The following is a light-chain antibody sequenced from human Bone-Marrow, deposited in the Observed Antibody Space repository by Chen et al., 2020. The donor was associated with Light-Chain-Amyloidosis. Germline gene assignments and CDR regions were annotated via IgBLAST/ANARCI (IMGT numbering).Light chain of an antibody. V-gene: IGKV3-20*01. Sequence: EIVLTQSPGTLSLSPGEGANLSCRASQTISSNNLTWYQPKFGHAPRLLIYGSSSRATGIPDRFTGRGSGTCFTLTINRLGPKDFAMNYCQQYGTTPLTLGGGTKVEIK. CDR2: GSS. J-gene: IGKJ4*01. CDR1: QTISSNN. CDR3: QQYGTTPLT.